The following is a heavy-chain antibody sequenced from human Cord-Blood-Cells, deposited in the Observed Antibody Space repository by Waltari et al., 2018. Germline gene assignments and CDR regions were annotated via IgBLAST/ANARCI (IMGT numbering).Heavy chain of an antibody. D-gene: IGHD4-4*01. J-gene: IGHJ6*02. CDR2: IYSGGST. Sequence: EVQLVESGGGLIQPGGSLRFSCAAPGFTLSSNSMSWVRQAPGKGLEWVSVIYSGGSTYYADSVKGRFTISRDNSKNTLYLQMNSLRAEDTAVYYCARDVSNYEGMDVWGQGTTVTVSS. V-gene: IGHV3-53*01. CDR1: GFTLSSNS. CDR3: ARDVSNYEGMDV.